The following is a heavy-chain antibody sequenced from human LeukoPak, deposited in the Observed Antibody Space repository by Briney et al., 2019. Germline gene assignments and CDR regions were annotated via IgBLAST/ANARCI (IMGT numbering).Heavy chain of an antibody. V-gene: IGHV3-53*01. CDR1: GFTVSNNY. CDR2: IYSDGST. Sequence: GGSLRLSCAASGFTVSNNYMSWVRQAPGKGLEWVSVIYSDGSTYYADSVKGRFTISRDNSKNTLYLQMNSLRAEDTAVYYCARDNVPYYYDSSGYSPLFGFDYWGQGTLVTVSS. CDR3: ARDNVPYYYDSSGYSPLFGFDY. J-gene: IGHJ4*02. D-gene: IGHD3-22*01.